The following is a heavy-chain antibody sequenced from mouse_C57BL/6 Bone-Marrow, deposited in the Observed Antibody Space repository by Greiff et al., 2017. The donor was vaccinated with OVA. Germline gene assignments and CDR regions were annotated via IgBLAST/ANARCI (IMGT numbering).Heavy chain of an antibody. Sequence: VQLKESGAELVRPGASVKLSCTASGFNIKDDYMHWVKQRPEQGLEWIGWIDPENGDTEYASKFQGKANITAYTSSNTAYLQLSSLTSEDTAVYYCTTITTVVATPYWYFDVWGTGTTVTVSS. J-gene: IGHJ1*03. CDR1: GFNIKDDY. V-gene: IGHV14-4*01. D-gene: IGHD1-1*01. CDR2: IDPENGDT. CDR3: TTITTVVATPYWYFDV.